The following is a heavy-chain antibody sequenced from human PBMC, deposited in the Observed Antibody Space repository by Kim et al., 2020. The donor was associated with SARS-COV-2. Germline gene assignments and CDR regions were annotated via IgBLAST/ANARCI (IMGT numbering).Heavy chain of an antibody. CDR1: GGSVSSGSYY. Sequence: SETLSLTCTVSGGSVSSGSYYWSWIRQPPGKGLEWIGYIYYSGSTNYNPSLKSRVTISVDTSKNQFSLKPSSVTAADTAVYYCATPMIVFGSPTQYFQHWGQGTLVTVSS. J-gene: IGHJ1*01. CDR3: ATPMIVFGSPTQYFQH. V-gene: IGHV4-61*01. D-gene: IGHD3-22*01. CDR2: IYYSGST.